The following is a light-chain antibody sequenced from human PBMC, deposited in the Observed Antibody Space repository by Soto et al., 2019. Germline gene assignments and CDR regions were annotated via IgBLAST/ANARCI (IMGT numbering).Light chain of an antibody. J-gene: IGKJ1*01. V-gene: IGKV3-20*01. CDR1: RSVSSSY. CDR2: GAS. CDR3: QQYGSSPWP. Sequence: EIVLTQSPGTLSLSPGERATLSCRASRSVSSSYLAWYQQKPGQAPRLLIYGASSRATGIPDRCSGSGSRTDFTLTISRLEPEDFAVYYCQQYGSSPWPVGQATKVDIK.